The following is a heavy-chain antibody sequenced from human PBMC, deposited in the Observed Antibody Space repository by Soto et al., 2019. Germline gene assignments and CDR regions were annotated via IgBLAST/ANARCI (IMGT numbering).Heavy chain of an antibody. D-gene: IGHD6-13*01. CDR2: ISAYNGNT. CDR1: GYTFTSYG. J-gene: IGHJ4*02. Sequence: ASVKVSCKASGYTFTSYGISWVRQAPGQGLEWMGWISAYNGNTNYAQKLQGRVTMTTDTSTSTAYMELRSLRSDDTAVYYCARAKFSEPGIEAAGLDYCGQGTLVTVSS. V-gene: IGHV1-18*04. CDR3: ARAKFSEPGIEAAGLDY.